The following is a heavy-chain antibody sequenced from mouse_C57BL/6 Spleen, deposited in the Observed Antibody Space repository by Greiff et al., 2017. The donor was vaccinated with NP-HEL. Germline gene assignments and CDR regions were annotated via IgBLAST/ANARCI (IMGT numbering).Heavy chain of an antibody. D-gene: IGHD2-5*01. CDR2: IHPNSGST. Sequence: QVQLQQSGAELVKPGASVKLSCKASGYTFTSYWMHWVKQRPGQGLEWIGMIHPNSGSTNYNEKFKSKATLTVDKSSSTAYMQLSSLTSEDSAVYYCARTRNSNYEGYAMDYWGQGTSVTVSS. CDR1: GYTFTSYW. J-gene: IGHJ4*01. CDR3: ARTRNSNYEGYAMDY. V-gene: IGHV1-64*01.